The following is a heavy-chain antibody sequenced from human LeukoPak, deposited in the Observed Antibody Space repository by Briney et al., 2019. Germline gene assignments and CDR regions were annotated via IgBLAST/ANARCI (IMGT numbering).Heavy chain of an antibody. Sequence: GGSLRLSCAASGLTVGSYYMSWVRQAPGKGLEWVSVVHSGGSTYYADSVKGRFTISRDSTKNTLFLQMNSLRAEDTAVYYCARLIYDSSGYYYDHWGRGTLVTVSS. V-gene: IGHV3-66*02. CDR1: GLTVGSYY. CDR2: VHSGGST. J-gene: IGHJ5*02. D-gene: IGHD3-22*01. CDR3: ARLIYDSSGYYYDH.